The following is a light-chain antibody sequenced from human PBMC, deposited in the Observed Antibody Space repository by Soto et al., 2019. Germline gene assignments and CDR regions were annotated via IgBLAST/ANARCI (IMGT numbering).Light chain of an antibody. V-gene: IGKV3-11*01. J-gene: IGKJ1*01. CDR3: QQYNNWPRT. Sequence: EIVLTQSPATLSSSLGERATLSCRASQSVSSYLAWYQQKPGQAPNLLIYDASNMAPGIPATFSGSGGGAEFFLTTSSREHEDCGVYYCQQYNNWPRTFGQGTKVEI. CDR2: DAS. CDR1: QSVSSY.